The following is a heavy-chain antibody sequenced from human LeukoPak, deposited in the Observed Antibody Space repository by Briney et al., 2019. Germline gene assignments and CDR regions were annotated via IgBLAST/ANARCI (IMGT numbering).Heavy chain of an antibody. CDR2: ISSGSTSI. V-gene: IGHV3-48*01. J-gene: IGHJ5*02. CDR1: GFIFRSYS. D-gene: IGHD3-9*01. CDR3: ARLLLRYFDWPWGGFDP. Sequence: GGSLRLSCSASGFIFRSYSMNWVRQAPGKGLEWISYISSGSTSIYYADSVKGRFTVSRDNVNNSLYLQMNSLRAEDTAIYYCARLLLRYFDWPWGGFDPWGQGTLVTVSS.